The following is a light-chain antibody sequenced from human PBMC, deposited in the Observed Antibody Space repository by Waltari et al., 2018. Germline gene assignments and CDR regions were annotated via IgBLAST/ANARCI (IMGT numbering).Light chain of an antibody. J-gene: IGKJ1*01. CDR3: QQRSTWWT. Sequence: EIVLTQSPVTLSLSPGGRATLSCRASQSIGSYLAWYQQKLGQAPRLLIYDASNRATGVPARFSGSWSGTDFTLTVRNLEPGDSAVYYCQQRSTWWTFGQGTRVEI. V-gene: IGKV3-11*01. CDR1: QSIGSY. CDR2: DAS.